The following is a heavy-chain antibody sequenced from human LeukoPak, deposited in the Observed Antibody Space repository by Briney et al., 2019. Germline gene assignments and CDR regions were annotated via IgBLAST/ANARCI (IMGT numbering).Heavy chain of an antibody. D-gene: IGHD1-26*01. Sequence: GASVKVSCKASGYTFTIYAIHWVRQAPGQRLEWMGWLSAGNGNTKYSQNFQGRVTFISNTSATTAFMELSSLRSEDAAVYYCARDSGSGNNDYWGQGTLVTVSS. J-gene: IGHJ4*02. CDR2: LSAGNGNT. CDR3: ARDSGSGNNDY. V-gene: IGHV1-3*01. CDR1: GYTFTIYA.